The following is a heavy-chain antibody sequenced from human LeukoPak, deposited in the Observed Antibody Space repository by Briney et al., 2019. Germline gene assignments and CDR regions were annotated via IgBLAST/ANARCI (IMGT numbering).Heavy chain of an antibody. CDR3: TRDWWRLGFDY. Sequence: GRSLRLSCTAFGFTFGDYGLSWFRQAPGKGLEWIGFIRSKKVLGGAIEYAASVKGRFTFSRDDSKSIAYPQMNDLRTDDTAVYYCTRDWWRLGFDYWGQGTLVTVSS. D-gene: IGHD2-21*02. CDR2: IRSKKVLGGAI. CDR1: GFTFGDYG. J-gene: IGHJ4*02. V-gene: IGHV3-49*03.